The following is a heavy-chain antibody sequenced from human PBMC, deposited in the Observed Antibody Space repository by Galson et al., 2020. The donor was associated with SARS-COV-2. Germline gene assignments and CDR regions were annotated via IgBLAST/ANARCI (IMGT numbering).Heavy chain of an antibody. D-gene: IGHD3-9*01. V-gene: IGHV3-15*01. CDR3: TTVGPYDIVTGYHYAHSDH. Sequence: GESLKISCAASGFTFSRAWMSWVRQAPGRGLEWVGRIRSKTDGGTTHYAAPVKGRFTISRDDSKNTLYVEMNSLKTEDTAVYYCTTVGPYDIVTGYHYAHSDHWGQGTLVTVSS. CDR1: GFTFSRAW. CDR2: IRSKTDGGTT. J-gene: IGHJ4*02.